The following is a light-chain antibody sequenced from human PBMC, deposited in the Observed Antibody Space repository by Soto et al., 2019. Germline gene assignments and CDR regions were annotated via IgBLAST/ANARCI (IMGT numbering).Light chain of an antibody. CDR3: QQYGSLPYT. CDR2: GES. Sequence: EIVLTQSPGILSLSPGYRATLSCRASQSVSSDYLAWYQQKPGQAPRLLLYGESIRATGIPDRFSGSGSGTDFTLTINRLDPEDFAVYSCQQYGSLPYTFGPGTNLEVK. J-gene: IGKJ2*01. V-gene: IGKV3-20*01. CDR1: QSVSSDY.